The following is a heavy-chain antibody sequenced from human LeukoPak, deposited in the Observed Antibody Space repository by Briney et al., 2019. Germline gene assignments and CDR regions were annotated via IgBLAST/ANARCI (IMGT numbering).Heavy chain of an antibody. V-gene: IGHV1-18*04. CDR3: ARGLEVAGTGGY. Sequence: ASVKVSCKASGYTCTGYYMHWVRQAPGQGLEWMGRISAYNGNTNYAQKLQGRVTMTTDTSTSTAYMELRSLRSDDTAVYYCARGLEVAGTGGYWGQGTLVTVSS. CDR1: GYTCTGYY. D-gene: IGHD6-19*01. J-gene: IGHJ4*02. CDR2: ISAYNGNT.